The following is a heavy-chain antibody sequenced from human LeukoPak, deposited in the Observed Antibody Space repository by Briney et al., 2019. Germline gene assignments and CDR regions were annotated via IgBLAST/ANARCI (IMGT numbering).Heavy chain of an antibody. D-gene: IGHD4-23*01. CDR2: TYYRSKWYN. Sequence: SQTLSLTCALSGDIVSSNSAAWHWIRQSPSRGLEWLGRTYYRSKWYNDYAVSVKSRITINPDTSKNQYSLQLNSVTPEDTAVYYCAREGDYGGIAPGLDYWGQGTLVTVSS. V-gene: IGHV6-1*01. J-gene: IGHJ4*02. CDR3: AREGDYGGIAPGLDY. CDR1: GDIVSSNSAA.